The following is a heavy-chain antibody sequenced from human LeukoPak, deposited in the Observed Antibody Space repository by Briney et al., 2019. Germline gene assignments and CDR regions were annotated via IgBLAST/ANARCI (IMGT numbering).Heavy chain of an antibody. J-gene: IGHJ5*02. D-gene: IGHD3-10*01. V-gene: IGHV4-59*08. CDR1: GGSISSYY. CDR3: ARHGWFGELLYGWFDP. CDR2: IYYSGST. Sequence: PSQTLSLTCTVSGGSISSYYWSWIRQSPGKGLERIGYIYYSGSTNYNPSPKSRVTISVDTSKKQFSLKLSSVTAADTAVYYCARHGWFGELLYGWFDPWGQGTLVTVSS.